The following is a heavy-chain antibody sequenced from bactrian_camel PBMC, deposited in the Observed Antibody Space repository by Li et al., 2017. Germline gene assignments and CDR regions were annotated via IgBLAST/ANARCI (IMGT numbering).Heavy chain of an antibody. CDR1: GVSTSC. CDR3: ALDGTYGGDWDAERMLRRTEYNH. Sequence: QLVESGGGSVQAGGSLRHSCTASGVSTSCMARVREAPGKEREGVATIDSDGSTLYADSVKGRFTISKDNAKNTLYLQMNSLKPEDTGIYYCALDGTYGGDWDAERMLRRTEYNHWGQGTQVTVS. D-gene: IGHD1*01. V-gene: IGHV3S53*01. J-gene: IGHJ4*01. CDR2: IDSDGST.